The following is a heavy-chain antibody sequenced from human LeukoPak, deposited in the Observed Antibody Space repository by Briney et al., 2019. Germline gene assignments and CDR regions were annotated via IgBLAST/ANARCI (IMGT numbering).Heavy chain of an antibody. V-gene: IGHV4-4*07. Sequence: SETLSLTCTVSGGSLSNYLWTWIRQPARQGLDWIGQIHRGGSTNYNPPLTSRVRTSIDTTEDQVSLTITSVTAADTAFYYCARRDISTGWSFDYWGQGTLVTVSS. D-gene: IGHD6-19*01. CDR3: ARRDISTGWSFDY. CDR2: IHRGGST. CDR1: GGSLSNYL. J-gene: IGHJ4*02.